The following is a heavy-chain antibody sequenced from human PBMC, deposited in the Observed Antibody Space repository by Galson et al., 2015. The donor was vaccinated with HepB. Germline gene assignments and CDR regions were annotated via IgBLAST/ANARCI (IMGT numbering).Heavy chain of an antibody. CDR1: GYTFTSYG. CDR2: ISAYNGNT. CDR3: ARDSSDPRSPHPRGVYYYYGMDV. Sequence: QSGAEVKKPGASVKVSCKASGYTFTSYGISWVRQAPGQGLEWMGWISAYNGNTNYAQKLQGRVTMTTDTSTSTAYMELRSLRSDDTAVYYCARDSSDPRSPHPRGVYYYYGMDVWGQGTTVTVSS. V-gene: IGHV1-18*04. D-gene: IGHD2-8*01. J-gene: IGHJ6*02.